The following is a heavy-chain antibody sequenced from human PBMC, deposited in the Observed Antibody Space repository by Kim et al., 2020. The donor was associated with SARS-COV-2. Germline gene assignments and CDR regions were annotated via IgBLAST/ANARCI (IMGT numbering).Heavy chain of an antibody. D-gene: IGHD6-19*01. Sequence: SETLSLTCAVYGGSFSGYYWSWIRQPPGKGLEWIGEINHSGSTNYNPSLKSRVTISVDTSKNQFSLKLSSVTAADTAVYYCARVKQWLVYYFDYWGQGTLVTVSS. CDR2: INHSGST. CDR3: ARVKQWLVYYFDY. CDR1: GGSFSGYY. J-gene: IGHJ4*02. V-gene: IGHV4-34*01.